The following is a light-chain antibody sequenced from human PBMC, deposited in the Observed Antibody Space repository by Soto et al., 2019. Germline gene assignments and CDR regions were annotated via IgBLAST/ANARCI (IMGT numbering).Light chain of an antibody. V-gene: IGLV2-14*01. Sequence: QSALTQPASVSGSPGQSITISCTGTRPDVGGYNYVSWYQQYPGKSPKLLIYEVTHRPSGVSNRFAGSKSGNTASLTISGLQAEDEADYYCSSYTISNTPPFVFGTGTKLTVL. CDR1: RPDVGGYNY. CDR2: EVT. J-gene: IGLJ1*01. CDR3: SSYTISNTPPFV.